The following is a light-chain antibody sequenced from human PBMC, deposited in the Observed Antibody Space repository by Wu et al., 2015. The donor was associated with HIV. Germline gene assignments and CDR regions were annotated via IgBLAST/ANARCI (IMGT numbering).Light chain of an antibody. CDR3: QQYNTWPPWT. CDR1: QSVSSSY. CDR2: GAS. V-gene: IGKV3-20*01. J-gene: IGKJ1*01. Sequence: EIVLTQSPGTLSLSPGERATLSCRASQSVSSSYLAWYQQKPGQAPRLLIYGASSRATGIPDRFSGSGSGTEFTLTISSVQSEDFAVYYCQQYNTWPPWTFGQGTKVEIK.